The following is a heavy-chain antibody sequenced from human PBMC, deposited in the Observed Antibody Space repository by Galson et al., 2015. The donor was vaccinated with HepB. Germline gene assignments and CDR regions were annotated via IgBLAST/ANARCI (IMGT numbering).Heavy chain of an antibody. Sequence: SVKVSCKAAGGAFRTYDFSWVRQAPGQGLEWVGGIIPIFGTAKYGQKFQGRVIMTEDTSTDTAYMELSSLRSEDTAVYYCAAGLHSGELVLDDAFDIWGQGSMVTVSS. CDR2: IIPIFGTA. V-gene: IGHV1-69*06. D-gene: IGHD3-16*01. J-gene: IGHJ3*02. CDR3: AAGLHSGELVLDDAFDI. CDR1: GGAFRTYD.